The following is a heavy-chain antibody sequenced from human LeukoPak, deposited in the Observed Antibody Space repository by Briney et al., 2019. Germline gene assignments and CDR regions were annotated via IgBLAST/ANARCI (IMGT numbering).Heavy chain of an antibody. CDR2: IYYSGST. D-gene: IGHD4-17*01. J-gene: IGHJ4*02. CDR1: GGSISSYY. V-gene: IGHV4-59*01. CDR3: ARGDYGVQIDY. Sequence: SETLSLTCTVSGGSISSYYWSWIRQPPGKGLEWIGYIYYSGSTNYNPSPKSRVTISVDTSKNQFSLKLSSMTAADTAVYYCARGDYGVQIDYWGQGTLVTVSS.